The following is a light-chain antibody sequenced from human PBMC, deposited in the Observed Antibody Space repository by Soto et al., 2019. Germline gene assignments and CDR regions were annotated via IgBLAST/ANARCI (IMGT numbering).Light chain of an antibody. Sequence: EIVLTQSPATLSLSPGERATLSCRASQSVSSYLAWYQQTPGPAPRLLIYDESNRATGIPARLNGSGSGTYLHLTIRSLEHADFAVYDCQQRSNWPPTFGQGTKVEIK. CDR3: QQRSNWPPT. CDR1: QSVSSY. CDR2: DES. V-gene: IGKV3-11*01. J-gene: IGKJ1*01.